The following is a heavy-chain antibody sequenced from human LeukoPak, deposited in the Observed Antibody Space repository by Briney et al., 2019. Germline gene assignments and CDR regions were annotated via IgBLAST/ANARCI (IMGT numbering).Heavy chain of an antibody. J-gene: IGHJ3*02. CDR1: GYTFTSYD. Sequence: ASVKVSCKASGYTFTSYDFNWVRQATGQGLEWMGWMNLNSGNTGYAQKFQGRVTMTRNTSIITAYMELSSLRSEDTAVYYCASVSAGTTTGDAFDIWGQGTMVTVSS. V-gene: IGHV1-8*01. CDR3: ASVSAGTTTGDAFDI. D-gene: IGHD1-7*01. CDR2: MNLNSGNT.